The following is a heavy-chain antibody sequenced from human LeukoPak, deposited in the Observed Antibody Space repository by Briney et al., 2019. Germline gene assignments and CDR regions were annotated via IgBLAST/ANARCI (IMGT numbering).Heavy chain of an antibody. CDR3: ANNFGGSGWPFDY. CDR2: IWYDGSDK. V-gene: IGHV3-33*06. D-gene: IGHD6-19*01. J-gene: IGHJ4*02. CDR1: GFTFSSSG. Sequence: PGGSLRLSCAASGFTFSSSGMHWVRQAPGKGLEWVAVIWYDGSDKYYADSVKGRFTISRDNSKNTLYLQMNSLRAEDTAVYYCANNFGGSGWPFDYRGQGTLVTVSS.